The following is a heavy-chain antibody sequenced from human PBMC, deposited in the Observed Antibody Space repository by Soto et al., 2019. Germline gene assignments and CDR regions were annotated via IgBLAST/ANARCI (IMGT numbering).Heavy chain of an antibody. CDR3: ARGRASGSYYLLAS. D-gene: IGHD3-10*01. J-gene: IGHJ5*02. Sequence: DSGKVCYKSSVCTFTTYDINLVRQAAGHGLEWMGWINPNSRNIGYAQRFQGRITMTRYAAIRTAYMEVSSLRSDDTGVYYCARGRASGSYYLLASWGQGTLAPGSS. V-gene: IGHV1-8*01. CDR1: VCTFTTYD. CDR2: INPNSRNI.